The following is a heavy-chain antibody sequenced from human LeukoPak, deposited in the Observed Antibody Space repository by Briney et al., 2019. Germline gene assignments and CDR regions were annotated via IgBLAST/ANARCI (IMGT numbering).Heavy chain of an antibody. CDR1: GFTFSSYS. Sequence: GGSLRLSCAASGFTFSSYSMNWVRQAPGKGLEWVSSISSSSYIYYADSLKGRFTISRHNAKKSVYLQMNSLRAEDTAVYYCARDTRRFGEPGDYWGQGTLVTVSS. CDR3: ARDTRRFGEPGDY. D-gene: IGHD3-10*01. CDR2: ISSSSYI. V-gene: IGHV3-21*01. J-gene: IGHJ4*02.